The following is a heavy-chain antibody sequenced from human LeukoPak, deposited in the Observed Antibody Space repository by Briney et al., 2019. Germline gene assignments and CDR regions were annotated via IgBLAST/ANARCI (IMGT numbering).Heavy chain of an antibody. J-gene: IGHJ4*02. Sequence: GESLKISCKASGYSFTSYWIGWVRQMPGKGLEWMGIIYPGDSDTRYSPSFQGQVTISADKSISTAYLQWSSPKASDTAMYYCANVRFRELLQSFYFDYWGQGTLVTVSS. CDR3: ANVRFRELLQSFYFDY. D-gene: IGHD1-26*01. CDR1: GYSFTSYW. CDR2: IYPGDSDT. V-gene: IGHV5-51*01.